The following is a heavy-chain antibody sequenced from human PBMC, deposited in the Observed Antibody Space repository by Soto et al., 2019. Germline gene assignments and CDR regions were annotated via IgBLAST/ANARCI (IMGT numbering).Heavy chain of an antibody. V-gene: IGHV3-23*01. CDR3: AKGSGRGLRYFDWLLFDY. CDR1: GFTFSSYA. CDR2: ISGSGGST. Sequence: GGSLRLSCAASGFTFSSYAMSWVRQAPGKGLEWVSAISGSGGSTYYADSVKGRFTISRDNSKNTLYLQMNSLRAEDTAVCYCAKGSGRGLRYFDWLLFDYWGQXTLVTVS. J-gene: IGHJ4*02. D-gene: IGHD3-9*01.